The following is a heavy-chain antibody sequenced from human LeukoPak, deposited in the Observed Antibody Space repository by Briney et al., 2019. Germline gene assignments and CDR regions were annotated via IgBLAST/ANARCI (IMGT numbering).Heavy chain of an antibody. CDR3: ARDCSSTSCYYY. CDR2: IYHSGSS. D-gene: IGHD2-2*01. V-gene: IGHV4-31*03. CDR1: GGSISSGDYY. J-gene: IGHJ4*02. Sequence: PSETLSLTCTVSGGSISSGDYYWSWIRQRPGKGLEWIGYIYHSGSSDYNPSLKSRVTISVDTSKNQFSLKLTSVTAADTALYYCARDCSSTSCYYYWGQGTLVTVSS.